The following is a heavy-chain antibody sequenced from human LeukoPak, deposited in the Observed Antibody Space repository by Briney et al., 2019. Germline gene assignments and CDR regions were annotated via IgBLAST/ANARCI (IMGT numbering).Heavy chain of an antibody. CDR3: TTDRGGPKY. D-gene: IGHD4-23*01. J-gene: IGHJ4*02. CDR1: GLTFGDYA. Sequence: GGSLRLSCTASGLTFGDYAMSWVRQAPGKGLEWVGFIRSKASGGTTEFAASVKGRFIISRDDSKSIAYLQMNDLETEDTAVYYCTTDRGGPKYWGQGTLVTVSS. CDR2: IRSKASGGTT. V-gene: IGHV3-49*04.